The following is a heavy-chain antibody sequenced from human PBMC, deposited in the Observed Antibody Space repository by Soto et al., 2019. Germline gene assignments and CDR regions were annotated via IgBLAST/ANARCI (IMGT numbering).Heavy chain of an antibody. V-gene: IGHV1-69*01. J-gene: IGHJ4*02. Sequence: QVQLVQSGAEVKKPGSSVKVSCKASGGTFSSYSINWVRQAPGQGLEWMGEIIPIFGTANYAQKFQGRVTITADEATSTAYMELSSLRSEDRAVYYCARDGGRHSGGIDYWGQGTRVTVSS. CDR3: ARDGGRHSGGIDY. CDR2: IIPIFGTA. CDR1: GGTFSSYS. D-gene: IGHD1-26*01.